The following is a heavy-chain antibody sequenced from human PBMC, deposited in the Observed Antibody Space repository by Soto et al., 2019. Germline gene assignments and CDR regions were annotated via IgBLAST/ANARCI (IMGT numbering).Heavy chain of an antibody. CDR1: GGTFSSYA. CDR2: IIPIFGTA. Sequence: ASVKVSCKASGGTFSSYAISWVRQAPGQGLEWMGGIIPIFGTANYAQKFQGRVTITADESTSTAYMELSSLRSEDTAVYYCARDGYYGSGSNNWFDPWGQGTLVTVSS. V-gene: IGHV1-69*13. J-gene: IGHJ5*02. D-gene: IGHD3-10*01. CDR3: ARDGYYGSGSNNWFDP.